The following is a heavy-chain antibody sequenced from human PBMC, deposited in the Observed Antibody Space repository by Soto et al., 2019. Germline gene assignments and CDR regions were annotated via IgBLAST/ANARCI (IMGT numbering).Heavy chain of an antibody. J-gene: IGHJ6*02. CDR1: GYTFIRNG. Sequence: QVQLVQSGAEVKKPGASVKVSCKASGYTFIRNGISWVRQAPGQGLERMGGISAYNGNTEYAQKFQGRVTMTTDTSTSTAYMELRNLISDDTAVYYCARDSATLVAGVWGQGTTVTVSS. V-gene: IGHV1-18*01. D-gene: IGHD3-10*01. CDR2: ISAYNGNT. CDR3: ARDSATLVAGV.